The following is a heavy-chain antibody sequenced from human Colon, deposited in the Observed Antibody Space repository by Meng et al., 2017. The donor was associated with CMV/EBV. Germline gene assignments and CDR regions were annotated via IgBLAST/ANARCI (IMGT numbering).Heavy chain of an antibody. V-gene: IGHV3-48*04. CDR1: GINIGRDY. CDR3: ARLLYYGMDV. Sequence: GGSLRLSCAASGINIGRDYMNWVRQAPGKGLEWVSYITKSRSPTNYADSVKGRFTISRDNAKNSLYLQMNSLRSEDTAVYYCARLLYYGMDVWGQGTTVTVSS. CDR2: ITKSRSPT. J-gene: IGHJ6*02.